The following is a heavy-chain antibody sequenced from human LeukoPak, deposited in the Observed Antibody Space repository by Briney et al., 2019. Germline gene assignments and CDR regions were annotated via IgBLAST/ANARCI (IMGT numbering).Heavy chain of an antibody. CDR1: GGSISSGGYS. D-gene: IGHD3-22*01. V-gene: IGHV4-30-2*01. CDR3: ARTSDSSGYGNWFDP. CDR2: IYHSGST. Sequence: PSETLFLTCAVSGGSISSGGYSWSWIRQPPGKGLEWIGYIYHSGSTYYNPSLKSRVTISVDRSKNQFSLKLSSVTAADTAVYYCARTSDSSGYGNWFDPWGQGTLVTVSS. J-gene: IGHJ5*02.